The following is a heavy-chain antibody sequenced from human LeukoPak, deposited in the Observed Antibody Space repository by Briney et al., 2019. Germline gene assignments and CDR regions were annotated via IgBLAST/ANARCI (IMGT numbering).Heavy chain of an antibody. CDR1: GFTFSSYS. CDR3: ARAARADCTSPTCHSWLAP. J-gene: IGHJ5*02. V-gene: IGHV3-74*01. D-gene: IGHD2/OR15-2a*01. CDR2: INSDGSTT. Sequence: AGGSLRLSCAASGFTFSSYSMNWVRQAPGKGLVWVSRINSDGSTTTYADSVKGRFTISRDNAKNTLYLQMNSLRAEDTAVYYCARAARADCTSPTCHSWLAPWGQGTQVTVSS.